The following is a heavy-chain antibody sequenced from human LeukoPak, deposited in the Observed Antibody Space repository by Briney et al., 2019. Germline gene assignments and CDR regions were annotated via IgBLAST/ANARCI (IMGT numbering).Heavy chain of an antibody. Sequence: KPSETLSLTCTVSGGSISHYYWSRIRQPPKKGLEWIGYTYYGGSTKFNPSLKSRVAISVDTSKKQFSLNLTSVTAADTAVYYCARGPSVTSIGGPWGQGTLVTVSA. D-gene: IGHD4-17*01. V-gene: IGHV4-59*01. CDR1: GGSISHYY. J-gene: IGHJ5*02. CDR3: ARGPSVTSIGGP. CDR2: TYYGGST.